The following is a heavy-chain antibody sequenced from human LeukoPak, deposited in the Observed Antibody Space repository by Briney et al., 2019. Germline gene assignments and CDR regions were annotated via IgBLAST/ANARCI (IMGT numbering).Heavy chain of an antibody. J-gene: IGHJ6*03. CDR3: ARHRTPLQYSSGCYYYYYYMDV. CDR2: IYPGDSDT. Sequence: GESLKISCKGSGYSFTSYWIGWVRQMPGKGLEWMGIIYPGDSDTRYSPSFQGQVTISADKSISTAYLQWSSLKASDTAMYYCARHRTPLQYSSGCYYYYYYMDVWGKGTTVTVSS. D-gene: IGHD6-19*01. V-gene: IGHV5-51*01. CDR1: GYSFTSYW.